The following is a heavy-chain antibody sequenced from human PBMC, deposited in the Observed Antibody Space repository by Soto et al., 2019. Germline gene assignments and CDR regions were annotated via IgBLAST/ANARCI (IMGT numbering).Heavy chain of an antibody. J-gene: IGHJ6*02. CDR1: GLTFSDSY. V-gene: IGHV3-11*01. D-gene: IGHD3-10*01. CDR3: ARVRFGEWGYAMDV. Sequence: VQLVESGGGLVKPGGSLRLSCAASGLTFSDSYLNWIRHAPGKGLEWLAYISSTGSSIFYAGSVKGRFTISRDNAKNSLYLQMNSQRAEDTAMYYCARVRFGEWGYAMDVWGQGTTVTVSS. CDR2: ISSTGSSI.